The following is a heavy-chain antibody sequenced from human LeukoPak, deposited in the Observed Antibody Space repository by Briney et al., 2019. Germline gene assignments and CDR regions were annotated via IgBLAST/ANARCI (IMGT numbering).Heavy chain of an antibody. CDR2: IIPILGIA. Sequence: SVKVSCKASGGTFSSYAISWVRQAPGQGLEWMGRIIPILGIANYAQKFQGRVTITADKSTSTAYMELSSLRSEDTAVYYCAREYLSTPTATTLFYWGQGTLVTVSS. CDR1: GGTFSSYA. CDR3: AREYLSTPTATTLFY. D-gene: IGHD4-17*01. V-gene: IGHV1-69*04. J-gene: IGHJ4*02.